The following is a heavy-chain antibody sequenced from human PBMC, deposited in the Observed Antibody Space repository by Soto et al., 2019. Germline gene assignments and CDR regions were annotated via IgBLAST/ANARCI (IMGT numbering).Heavy chain of an antibody. CDR2: FDPEGGEA. Sequence: ASENVSWKICGQRLPKLSIHWVRQAPGKKLEWMGGFDPEGGEAIYAQKWHGRVTVTEDTVTDTAYMELSGLKSDDTAVYYCATPTLFWGAMINKINFDFWGQGTSVTGSS. CDR3: ATPTLFWGAMINKINFDF. V-gene: IGHV1-24*01. J-gene: IGHJ4*02. D-gene: IGHD3-10*01. CDR1: GQRLPKLS.